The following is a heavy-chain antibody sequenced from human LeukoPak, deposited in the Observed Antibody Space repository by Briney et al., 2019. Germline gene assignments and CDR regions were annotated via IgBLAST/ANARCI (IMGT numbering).Heavy chain of an antibody. V-gene: IGHV7-4-1*02. CDR3: AREYKVAHVDY. CDR1: GYTLNNYA. Sequence: ASVKVSCKASGYTLNNYALIWVRQAPGQGLEWMGWINTNSGNPAYAQGFTGRFVFSLDTSVSTAYLQINSLKAEDTAVYYCAREYKVAHVDYWGQGNLVTVSS. CDR2: INTNSGNP. D-gene: IGHD1-14*01. J-gene: IGHJ4*02.